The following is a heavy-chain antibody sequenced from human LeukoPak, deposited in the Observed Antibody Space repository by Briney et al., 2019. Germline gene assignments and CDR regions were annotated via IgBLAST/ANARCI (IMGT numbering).Heavy chain of an antibody. CDR2: ISGSGGST. D-gene: IGHD2-8*01. CDR1: GFTFSSCA. Sequence: GGSLRLSCAASGFTFSSCAMSWVRQAPGKGLEWVSAISGSGGSTYYADSVKGRFTISRDNSKNTLYLQMNSLRAEDTAVYYCAKEGDIVLMVYAPVDFDYWGQGTLVTVSS. V-gene: IGHV3-23*01. J-gene: IGHJ4*02. CDR3: AKEGDIVLMVYAPVDFDY.